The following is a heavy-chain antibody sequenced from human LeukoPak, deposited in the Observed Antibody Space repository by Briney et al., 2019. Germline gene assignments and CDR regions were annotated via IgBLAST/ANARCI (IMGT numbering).Heavy chain of an antibody. CDR1: GGSISSYY. CDR2: IYYSGST. CDR3: ARAPVGAAAQGDY. J-gene: IGHJ4*02. V-gene: IGHV4-59*01. D-gene: IGHD6-25*01. Sequence: SETLSLACTVSGGSISSYYWSWIRRPPGKGLEWIGYIYYSGSTNYNPSLKSRVTISVDTSKNQFSLKLSSVTAADTAVYYCARAPVGAAAQGDYWGQGTLVTVSS.